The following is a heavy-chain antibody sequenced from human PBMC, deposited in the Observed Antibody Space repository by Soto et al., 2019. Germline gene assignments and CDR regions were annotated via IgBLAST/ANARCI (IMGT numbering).Heavy chain of an antibody. CDR3: ASAHLGFESRSWTKGLYLDF. CDR1: GNSISSVSY. D-gene: IGHD3-10*01. J-gene: IGHJ4*02. Sequence: SETLSLTCDVSGNSISSVSYWGLIRQPPGKGLGWIGTTDHSGNAYYNPSLKSRVTISIDPSKSQFSLKVLSVTAADTAVYYCASAHLGFESRSWTKGLYLDFWGQGTLVTVSS. V-gene: IGHV4-38-2*01. CDR2: TDHSGNA.